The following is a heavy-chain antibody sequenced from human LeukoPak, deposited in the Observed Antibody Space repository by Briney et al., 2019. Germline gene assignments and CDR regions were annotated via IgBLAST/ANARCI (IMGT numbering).Heavy chain of an antibody. J-gene: IGHJ4*02. CDR2: INPDSGDT. V-gene: IGHV1-2*02. D-gene: IGHD3-3*01. Sequence: ASVKVSCKASGYTFTYYYIHWMRQAPGQGLEWMGWINPDSGDTSYAQKFQGRVTMTRDTSISTVYVELSRLRSDDTAVYYCARVSGFLEWLSYFDYWGQGTLVTVSS. CDR3: ARVSGFLEWLSYFDY. CDR1: GYTFTYYY.